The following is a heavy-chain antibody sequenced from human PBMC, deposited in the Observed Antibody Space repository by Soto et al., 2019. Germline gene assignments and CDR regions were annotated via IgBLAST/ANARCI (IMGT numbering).Heavy chain of an antibody. CDR3: ARNWYYYYMDV. CDR2: IYYSGST. Sequence: SETLSLTCTVSGGSISSGGYYWSWIRQHPGKGLEWIGYIYYSGSTYYNPSLKSRVTISVDTSKSQFSLKLSSVTAADTAVYYCARNWYYYYMDVWGKGTTVTVSS. CDR1: GGSISSGGYY. J-gene: IGHJ6*03. V-gene: IGHV4-31*03.